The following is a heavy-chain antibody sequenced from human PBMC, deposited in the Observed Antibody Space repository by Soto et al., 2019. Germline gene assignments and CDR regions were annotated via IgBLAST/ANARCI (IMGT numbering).Heavy chain of an antibody. V-gene: IGHV1-69*06. CDR1: GGTFSIYA. CDR3: ARGFVVVPAAIRGYYYGMDV. Sequence: SVKVSCKASGGTFSIYAISCVLQSPLQWLEWMGGIIPIFGTANYAQKFQGRVTITADKSTSTAYMELSSLRSEDTAVYYCARGFVVVPAAIRGYYYGMDVWGQGTTVTVSS. CDR2: IIPIFGTA. D-gene: IGHD2-2*02. J-gene: IGHJ6*02.